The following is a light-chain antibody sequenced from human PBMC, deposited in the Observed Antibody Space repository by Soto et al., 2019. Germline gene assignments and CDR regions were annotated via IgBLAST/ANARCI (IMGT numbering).Light chain of an antibody. Sequence: DIQMTQSPSSLSASVGDRVTITCRASQSISSYLNWYQQKPGKAPKLLIYAASSLQSGVPSRFSGSGSGTDFPLTISSLQPEDFATYYCQQSYSTSPTFGQGTKLEIK. CDR3: QQSYSTSPT. CDR2: AAS. J-gene: IGKJ2*01. CDR1: QSISSY. V-gene: IGKV1-39*01.